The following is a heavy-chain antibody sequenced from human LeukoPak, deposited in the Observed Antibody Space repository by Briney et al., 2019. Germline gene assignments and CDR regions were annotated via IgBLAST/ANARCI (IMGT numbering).Heavy chain of an antibody. V-gene: IGHV3-53*01. CDR1: GFTVSSNY. Sequence: GGSLRLSCAASGFTVSSNYMSWVRQAPGKGLEWVSVIYRGGSTYYADSVKGRFTISRDNSKNTLSLQMNSLRAEDTAVYYCARDRFEDYGDTELGYWGQGTLVTVSS. D-gene: IGHD4-17*01. CDR2: IYRGGST. J-gene: IGHJ4*02. CDR3: ARDRFEDYGDTELGY.